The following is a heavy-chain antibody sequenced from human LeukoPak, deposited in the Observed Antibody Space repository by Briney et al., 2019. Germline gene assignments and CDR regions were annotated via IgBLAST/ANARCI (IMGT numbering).Heavy chain of an antibody. D-gene: IGHD3-22*01. CDR3: ARDGDYYDSSGYPHFDY. CDR1: GFTLSTYS. Sequence: GGSLRLSCAASGFTLSTYSMNWVRQAPGKGLEWVSVIYSGGSAYYADSVKGRFTISRDNSKSTLYIQMNSLRAEDTAVYYCARDGDYYDSSGYPHFDYWGQGTLVTVSS. CDR2: IYSGGSA. V-gene: IGHV3-66*01. J-gene: IGHJ4*02.